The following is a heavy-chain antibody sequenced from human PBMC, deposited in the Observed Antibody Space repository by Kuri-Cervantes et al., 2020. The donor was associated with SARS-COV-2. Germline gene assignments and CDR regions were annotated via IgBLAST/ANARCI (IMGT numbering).Heavy chain of an antibody. CDR2: FSGSGGST. CDR3: AKDFSAIAAAGYDAFDI. J-gene: IGHJ3*02. V-gene: IGHV3-23*01. D-gene: IGHD6-13*01. Sequence: EPLSLPCAASGVTFSSYAMSWVRQAPGKGLDWVSAFSGSGGSTYYADSVKGRFTISRDNSKNTLYLQMNSLRAEDKAVYYCAKDFSAIAAAGYDAFDIWGQGTMVTVSS. CDR1: GVTFSSYA.